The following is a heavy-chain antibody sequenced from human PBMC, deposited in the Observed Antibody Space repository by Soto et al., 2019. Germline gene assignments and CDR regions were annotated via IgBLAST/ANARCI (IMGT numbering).Heavy chain of an antibody. D-gene: IGHD4-4*01. CDR3: ARAKSNYQTFDH. CDR2: IYYSGST. J-gene: IGHJ4*02. Sequence: SETLSLTCTVSGDSMSSYYWSWIRQPPGKGLEWIGYIYYSGSTTYNPSLRSRVTMSVDTSKNQFSLRLSSVTAADTTVYYCARAKSNYQTFDHWGQGSQVTVSS. CDR1: GDSMSSYY. V-gene: IGHV4-59*01.